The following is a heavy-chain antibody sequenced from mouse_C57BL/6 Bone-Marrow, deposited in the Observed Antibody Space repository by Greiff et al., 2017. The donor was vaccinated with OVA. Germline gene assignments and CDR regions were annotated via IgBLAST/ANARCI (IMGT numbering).Heavy chain of an antibody. Sequence: VQLLQSGAELVKPGASVKLSCTAPGYSFTGYWIEWVKQRPGKGLEWFGEILPGGGSNNYNEKFKGKATFTADTSSNTAFMQLSALTTEDSASYYCASGCYLWFADWGQGTLVTVYA. CDR1: GYSFTGYW. J-gene: IGHJ3*01. D-gene: IGHD2-12*01. CDR3: ASGCYLWFAD. V-gene: IGHV1-9*01. CDR2: ILPGGGSN.